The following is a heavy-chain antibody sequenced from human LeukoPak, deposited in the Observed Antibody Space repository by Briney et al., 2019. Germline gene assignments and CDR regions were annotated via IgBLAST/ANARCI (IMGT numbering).Heavy chain of an antibody. CDR3: ARDQIRAEPIVGAAPRFDP. D-gene: IGHD1-26*01. Sequence: GGSLRLSCAASGFTFSSHAMHWVHQAPGKGLEWVSSISSSSSYIYYADSVKGRFTISRDNAKNSLYLQMNSLRAEDTAVYYCARDQIRAEPIVGAAPRFDPWGQGTLVTVSS. V-gene: IGHV3-21*01. CDR2: ISSSSSYI. CDR1: GFTFSSHA. J-gene: IGHJ5*02.